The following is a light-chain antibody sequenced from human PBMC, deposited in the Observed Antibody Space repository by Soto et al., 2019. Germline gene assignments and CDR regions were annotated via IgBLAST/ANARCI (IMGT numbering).Light chain of an antibody. CDR3: QQYGATPWT. J-gene: IGKJ1*01. Sequence: IVLTQSPGTLSLSPGESATLSCRAGQSLSSGYLAWYQHKPGQAPRLLIYGASSRPIGIPDRFSGSASGTGFTLNIRSLETQDLAMYECQQYGATPWTFGQGTKVEVK. V-gene: IGKV3-20*01. CDR2: GAS. CDR1: QSLSSGY.